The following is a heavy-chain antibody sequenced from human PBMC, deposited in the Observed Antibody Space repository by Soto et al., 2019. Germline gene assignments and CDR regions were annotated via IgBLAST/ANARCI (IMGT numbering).Heavy chain of an antibody. J-gene: IGHJ4*02. CDR3: AVGFRSGWVFDY. Sequence: QVQLVQSGAEVKKPGASVKVSCKASGYTFTSSDISWVRQATGQGLEWLGWMHPNSGITGYIQKFQGRVTMTRNTSISTAYMELSSLRSEDTAVYYFAVGFRSGWVFDYWGQGALVTVSS. CDR2: MHPNSGIT. CDR1: GYTFTSSD. D-gene: IGHD6-19*01. V-gene: IGHV1-8*01.